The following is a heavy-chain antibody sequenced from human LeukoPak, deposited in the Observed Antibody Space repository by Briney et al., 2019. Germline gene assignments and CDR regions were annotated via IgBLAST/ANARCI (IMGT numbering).Heavy chain of an antibody. CDR2: ISSSSSYT. D-gene: IGHD3-22*01. V-gene: IGHV3-11*06. J-gene: IGHJ4*02. CDR1: GFTFSVYY. CDR3: ARGTYDSSGYYWSY. Sequence: GGSVRLSCAASGFTFSVYYMSWIRQAPGKGLECVSSISSSSSYTNYADSVKGRFTISRDNAKNSLYLQMNSLRAEDTAVYYCARGTYDSSGYYWSYWGQGTLVTVSS.